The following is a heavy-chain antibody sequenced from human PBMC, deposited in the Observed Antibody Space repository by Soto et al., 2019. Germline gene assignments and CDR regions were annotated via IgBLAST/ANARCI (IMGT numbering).Heavy chain of an antibody. V-gene: IGHV4-34*01. D-gene: IGHD3-16*02. J-gene: IGHJ4*02. CDR1: GGSFSGYY. CDR3: ARGNDYYDYVWGSYRHAYYFDY. CDR2: INHSGST. Sequence: QVQLQQWGAGLLKPSETLSLTCAVYGGSFSGYYWSWIRQPPGKGLEWIGEINHSGSTNYNPSLNSRVTISVDTSKNQFSLKLSSVTAADTAVYYCARGNDYYDYVWGSYRHAYYFDYWGQGTLVTVSS.